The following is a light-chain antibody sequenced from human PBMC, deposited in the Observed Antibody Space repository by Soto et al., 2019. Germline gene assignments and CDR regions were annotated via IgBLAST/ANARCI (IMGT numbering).Light chain of an antibody. CDR1: SSNIGNNY. J-gene: IGLJ2*01. Sequence: QSALTQPPSVSAAPGQKVTISCSGTSSNIGNNYVSWYQQLPGTAPKLLIYDTNKRLSTIPDRFSGSKSGTSATLGITGLQTGYEAVYYCGTWDSGLGALLFGGGTQLTVL. CDR2: DTN. V-gene: IGLV1-51*01. CDR3: GTWDSGLGALL.